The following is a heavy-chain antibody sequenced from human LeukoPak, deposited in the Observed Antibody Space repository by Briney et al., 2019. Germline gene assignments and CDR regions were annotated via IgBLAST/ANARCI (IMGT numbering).Heavy chain of an antibody. D-gene: IGHD1-1*01. V-gene: IGHV1-69*04. CDR2: IIPILGIA. CDR1: GGTFSSYA. J-gene: IGHJ3*02. Sequence: SVKVSCKASGGTFSSYAISWVRQAPGQGLEWMGRIIPILGIANYAQKFQGRVTITADKSTSTAYMELSSLRSEVTAVYYCARGYNWNDPAFDIWGQGTMVTVSS. CDR3: ARGYNWNDPAFDI.